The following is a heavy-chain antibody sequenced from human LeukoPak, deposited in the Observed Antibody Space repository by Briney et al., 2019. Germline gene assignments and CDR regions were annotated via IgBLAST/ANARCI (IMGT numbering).Heavy chain of an antibody. CDR3: EKGNRWELPLAS. CDR1: GFTFSNYA. D-gene: IGHD1-26*01. CDR2: ISNNDGGGKT. Sequence: GGSLRLSCAASGFTFSNYAMGGVPKAPGKGLDWVSAISNNDGGGKTYHTDSVKGRFTISRDNSKNTLSLRMNSLRVEDTAVYYCEKGNRWELPLASWGQGTLVTVSS. J-gene: IGHJ5*02. V-gene: IGHV3-23*01.